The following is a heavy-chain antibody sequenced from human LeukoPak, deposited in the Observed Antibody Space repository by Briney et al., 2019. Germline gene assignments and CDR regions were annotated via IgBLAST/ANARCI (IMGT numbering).Heavy chain of an antibody. CDR3: VKEVPGTTIYH. Sequence: GGSLRLSCVASGLIVSSNYMSWVRQAPGKGLEWVSVVFRGDAAYHADSVKGRFTISRDTSKNTVYLQMNSLTAEDTAVYYCVKEVPGTTIYHWGQGTLVTVSS. CDR2: VFRGDAA. V-gene: IGHV3-66*01. J-gene: IGHJ4*02. CDR1: GLIVSSNY. D-gene: IGHD4-11*01.